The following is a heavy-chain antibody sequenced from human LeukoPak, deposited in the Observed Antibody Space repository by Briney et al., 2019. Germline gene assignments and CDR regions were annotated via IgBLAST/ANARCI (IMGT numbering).Heavy chain of an antibody. D-gene: IGHD6-6*01. CDR1: GFTFSSYS. CDR2: ISSSSSYI. CDR3: ARLNSIAGGLDY. Sequence: GGSLRLSCAASGFTFSSYSMNWVRQAPGKGPEWVSSISSSSSYIYYADSVKGRFTISRDNAKNSLYLQMNSLRAEDTAVYYCARLNSIAGGLDYWGQGTLVTVSS. J-gene: IGHJ4*02. V-gene: IGHV3-21*01.